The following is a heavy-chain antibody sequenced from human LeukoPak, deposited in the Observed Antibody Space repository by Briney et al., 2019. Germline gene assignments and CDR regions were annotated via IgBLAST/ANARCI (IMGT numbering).Heavy chain of an antibody. CDR3: VREAVSSSWNNWYFDL. D-gene: IGHD6-13*01. Sequence: GGSLRLSCAASRFTFSSYIMNWVRQAPGKGLEWVSSISSSGTYIFYADSVKGRFTISRDNAKNSLYLKMNSLRAEDTAVYYCVREAVSSSWNNWYFDLWGRGTLVTVSS. J-gene: IGHJ2*01. V-gene: IGHV3-21*01. CDR1: RFTFSSYI. CDR2: ISSSGTYI.